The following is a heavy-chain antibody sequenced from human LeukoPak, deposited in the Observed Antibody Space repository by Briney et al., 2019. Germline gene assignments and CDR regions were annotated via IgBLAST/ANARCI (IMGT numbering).Heavy chain of an antibody. V-gene: IGHV4-34*01. CDR3: ARRGTAYCRGGNCYSDKYFDY. CDR1: GGSLSGYY. D-gene: IGHD2-15*01. CDR2: INYSGNT. J-gene: IGHJ4*02. Sequence: SETLSLTCAVYGGSLSGYYWTWIRQTPGRGLEWIGEINYSGNTNYNGYLKRRVTISADTSKNQFSLRLSSVTAADTAVYYCARRGTAYCRGGNCYSDKYFDYWGQGTQVTVSS.